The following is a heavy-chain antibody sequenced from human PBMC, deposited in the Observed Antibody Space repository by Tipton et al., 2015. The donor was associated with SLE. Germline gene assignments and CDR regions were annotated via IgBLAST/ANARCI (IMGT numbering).Heavy chain of an antibody. CDR2: IYHSGST. CDR1: GYSISSGYY. CDR3: ARTTAGFDF. Sequence: TLSLTCAVSGYSISSGYYWGWIRQPPGKGLEWIGSIYHSGSTYYNPSLKSRVTISVDTSKNQFSLKLSFVTAADTALYYCARTTAGFDFWGQGMLVTVSP. D-gene: IGHD1-1*01. J-gene: IGHJ4*02. V-gene: IGHV4-38-2*01.